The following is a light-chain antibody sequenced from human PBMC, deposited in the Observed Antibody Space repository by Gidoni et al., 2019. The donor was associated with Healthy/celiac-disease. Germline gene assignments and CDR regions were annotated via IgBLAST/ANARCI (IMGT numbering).Light chain of an antibody. J-gene: IGKJ4*01. CDR3: QQRSNCPLT. V-gene: IGKV3-11*01. CDR1: QSVSSY. Sequence: EIVLTQSPATLSLSPGERATLSCRARQSVSSYLAWYQQKPGQAPRLLIYDASNRATGIPARFSGSGSGTDFTLTISSLEPEDFAVYYCQQRSNCPLTFGGXTKVEIK. CDR2: DAS.